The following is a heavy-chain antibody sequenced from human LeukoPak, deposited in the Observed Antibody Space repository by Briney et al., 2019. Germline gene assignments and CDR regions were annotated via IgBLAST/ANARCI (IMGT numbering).Heavy chain of an antibody. J-gene: IGHJ5*02. D-gene: IGHD5-18*01. Sequence: GGSLRLSCAASGFTFSNYWMHWVRQAPGKGLVWVSRINSDGSSTSYADSVKGRFTISRDNAKNTLYLQMNSLRAEDTAVYYCARGDTAMATSWFDPWGQGTLVTVSS. CDR1: GFTFSNYW. CDR3: ARGDTAMATSWFDP. V-gene: IGHV3-74*01. CDR2: INSDGSST.